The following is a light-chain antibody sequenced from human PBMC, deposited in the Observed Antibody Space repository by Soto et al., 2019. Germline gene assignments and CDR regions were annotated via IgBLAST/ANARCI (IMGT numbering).Light chain of an antibody. CDR3: QQRKTWPPIT. CDR1: QNVEGY. CDR2: DAS. Sequence: EIELTQSPATLSLSPGERATLSCRASQNVEGYLAWYQQKPGQAPRLPIYDASNRATGIPARFSGSGSGTDFTLTISSLEPEDFAVYYCQQRKTWPPITFGQGTRLEIK. J-gene: IGKJ5*01. V-gene: IGKV3-11*01.